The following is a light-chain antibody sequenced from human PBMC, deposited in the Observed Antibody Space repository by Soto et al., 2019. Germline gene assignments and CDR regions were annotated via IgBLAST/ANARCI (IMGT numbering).Light chain of an antibody. Sequence: EIVLTQSPATLSLSPGERATLSCRASQSVSSYLTWYQQKPGQAPRLLIYDASNRATGIPARFSGSGSGTDFTLTISSLEPEDFAVYYCQHRPFGPGTKVD. CDR1: QSVSSY. CDR2: DAS. CDR3: QHRP. J-gene: IGKJ3*01. V-gene: IGKV3-11*01.